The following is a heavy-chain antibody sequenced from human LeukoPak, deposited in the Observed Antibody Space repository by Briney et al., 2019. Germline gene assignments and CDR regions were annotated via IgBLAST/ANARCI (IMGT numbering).Heavy chain of an antibody. Sequence: PSETLSLTCTVSSGSISSYYWSWIRQPPGKGLEWIGYIYYSGSTNYNPSLKSRVTISVDTSKNQFSLKLSSVTAADTAVYYCARDSHLGVDYWGQGTLVTVSS. V-gene: IGHV4-59*01. CDR1: SGSISSYY. D-gene: IGHD3-16*01. CDR2: IYYSGST. J-gene: IGHJ4*02. CDR3: ARDSHLGVDY.